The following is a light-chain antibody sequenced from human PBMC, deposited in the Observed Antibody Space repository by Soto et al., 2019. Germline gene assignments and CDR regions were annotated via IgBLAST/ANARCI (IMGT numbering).Light chain of an antibody. CDR2: AAS. J-gene: IGKJ3*01. V-gene: IGKV1-39*01. CDR3: QQSYSTPFA. Sequence: DFQMTQSPSSLSASVGDRVTITCRASQSISSYLNWYQQKPGKATKLLIYAASSLQSGVPSRFSGSGSGTDFTLTISSLQPEDFATYYCQQSYSTPFAFGPGTKVDIK. CDR1: QSISSY.